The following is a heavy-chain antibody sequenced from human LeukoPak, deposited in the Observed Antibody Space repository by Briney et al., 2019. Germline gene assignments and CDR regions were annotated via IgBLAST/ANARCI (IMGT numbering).Heavy chain of an antibody. V-gene: IGHV4-4*01. CDR3: ARGRTFGELLGVEFVY. Sequence: SEPLSLPCGVSGGSISSSNLRGWVRQPPGEGLGWIWEIYLSGSTNYNPSLQGRVTKSVDKSKNQFSLELSAVTAADTAVYCWARGRTFGELLGVEFVYWG. J-gene: IGHJ4*01. CDR1: GGSISSSNL. CDR2: IYLSGST. D-gene: IGHD3-10*01.